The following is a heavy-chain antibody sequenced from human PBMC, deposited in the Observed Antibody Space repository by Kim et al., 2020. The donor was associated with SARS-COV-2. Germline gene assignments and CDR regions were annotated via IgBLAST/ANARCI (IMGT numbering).Heavy chain of an antibody. J-gene: IGHJ4*02. CDR3: ASLDPQLLHFDY. CDR1: GGSISSSSYY. Sequence: SETLSLTCTVSGGSISSSSYYWGWIRQPPGKGLEWIGSIYYSGSTYYNPSLKSRVTISVDTSKNQFSLKLSSVTAADTAVYYCASLDPQLLHFDYWGQGTLVTVSS. CDR2: IYYSGST. D-gene: IGHD2-2*01. V-gene: IGHV4-39*01.